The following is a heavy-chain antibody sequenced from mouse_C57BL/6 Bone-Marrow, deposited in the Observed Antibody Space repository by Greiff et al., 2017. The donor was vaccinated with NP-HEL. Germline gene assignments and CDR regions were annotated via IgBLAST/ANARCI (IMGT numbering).Heavy chain of an antibody. V-gene: IGHV1-42*01. CDR1: GYSFTGYY. D-gene: IGHD2-4*01. J-gene: IGHJ3*01. Sequence: EVKLEESGPELVKPGASVKISCKASGYSFTGYYMNWVKQSPEKSLEWIGEINPSTGGTTYNQKFKAKATLTVDKSSSTAYMQLKSLTSEDSAVYYCAFYYDYDEGFAYWGQGTLVTVSA. CDR2: INPSTGGT. CDR3: AFYYDYDEGFAY.